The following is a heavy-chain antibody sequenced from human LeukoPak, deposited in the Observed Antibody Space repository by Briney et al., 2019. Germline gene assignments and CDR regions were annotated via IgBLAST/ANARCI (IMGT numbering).Heavy chain of an antibody. Sequence: SVKVSCKASGGTFSSYAISWVRQAPGQGLEWMGGIIPIFGAANYAQKFQGRVTITADESTSTAYMELSSLRSEDTAVYYCAREEREYCGGDCNDAFDIWGQGTMVTVSS. CDR2: IIPIFGAA. J-gene: IGHJ3*02. D-gene: IGHD2-21*02. V-gene: IGHV1-69*01. CDR1: GGTFSSYA. CDR3: AREEREYCGGDCNDAFDI.